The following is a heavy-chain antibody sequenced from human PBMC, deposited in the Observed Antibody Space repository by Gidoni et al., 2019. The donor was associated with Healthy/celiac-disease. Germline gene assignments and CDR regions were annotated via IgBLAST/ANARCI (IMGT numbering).Heavy chain of an antibody. D-gene: IGHD3-3*01. CDR3: ARDDGGLATYYDFWSVYYTGPFDY. Sequence: QVQMVESGGGVVQPGRCVRLSCEDSGFTFSSYGMHWVSQDPGKGLVWVSVIWYDGSIKFYADSVKGRFTISIDNSKNTLYLQMNSLRAEDTSVYYCARDDGGLATYYDFWSVYYTGPFDYWGQRTLVTVSA. J-gene: IGHJ4*02. V-gene: IGHV3-33*08. CDR2: IWYDGSIK. CDR1: GFTFSSYG.